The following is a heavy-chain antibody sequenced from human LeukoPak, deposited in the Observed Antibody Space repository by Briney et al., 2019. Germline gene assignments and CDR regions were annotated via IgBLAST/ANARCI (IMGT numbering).Heavy chain of an antibody. V-gene: IGHV4-38-2*02. D-gene: IGHD1-26*01. CDR1: GYSISSGYY. CDR3: ARVSGGTYYVFAY. Sequence: PAETLSLTCTVSGYSISSGYYWGWSRQPPGKGLEGIGSIHHSGSTYYNPSLKSRVTISVDTSKNPFSLKLSSVTAADTAVYYCARVSGGTYYVFAYWGQGTLVTVSS. CDR2: IHHSGST. J-gene: IGHJ4*02.